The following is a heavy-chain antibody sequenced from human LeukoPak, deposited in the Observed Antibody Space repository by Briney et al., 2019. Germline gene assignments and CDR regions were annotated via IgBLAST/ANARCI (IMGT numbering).Heavy chain of an antibody. D-gene: IGHD3-22*01. CDR3: ARVLFDYDSSGYYYDYFDY. Sequence: PSETLSLTCTVFGGSISSHYWSWIRQPPGKGLEWIGYIYYSGSTNYNPSLKSRVTISVDTSKNQFSLKLSSVTAADTAVYYCARVLFDYDSSGYYYDYFDYWGQGTLVTVSS. CDR1: GGSISSHY. J-gene: IGHJ4*02. CDR2: IYYSGST. V-gene: IGHV4-59*11.